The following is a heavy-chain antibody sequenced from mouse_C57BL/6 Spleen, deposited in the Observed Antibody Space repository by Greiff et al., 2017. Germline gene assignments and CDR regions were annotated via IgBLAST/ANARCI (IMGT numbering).Heavy chain of an antibody. CDR2: ISYDGSN. CDR3: ARDRRSGIHWYFDV. CDR1: GYSITSGYY. D-gene: IGHD1-1*02. J-gene: IGHJ1*03. Sequence: EVKLVESGPGLVKPSQSLSLTCSVTGYSITSGYYWNWIRQFPGNKLEWMGYISYDGSNNYNPSLKNRISITRDTSKNQFFLKLNSVTTEDTATYYCARDRRSGIHWYFDVWGTGTTVTVSS. V-gene: IGHV3-6*01.